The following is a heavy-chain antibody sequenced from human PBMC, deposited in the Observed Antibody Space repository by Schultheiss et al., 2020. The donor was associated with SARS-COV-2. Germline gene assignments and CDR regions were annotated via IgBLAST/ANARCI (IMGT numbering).Heavy chain of an antibody. V-gene: IGHV4-59*08. CDR1: GGSFSGYY. Sequence: SETLSLTCAVYGGSFSGYYWSWIRQPPGKGLEWIGYIYYSGSTNYNPSLKSRVTISVDTSKNQFSLKLSSVTAADTAVYYCARQDSSAEGGWFDPWGQGTRVTVSS. CDR3: ARQDSSAEGGWFDP. D-gene: IGHD3-22*01. CDR2: IYYSGST. J-gene: IGHJ5*02.